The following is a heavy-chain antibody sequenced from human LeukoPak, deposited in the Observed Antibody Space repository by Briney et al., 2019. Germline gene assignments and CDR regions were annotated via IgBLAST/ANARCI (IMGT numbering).Heavy chain of an antibody. CDR2: INHSGST. Sequence: SSETLSLTCAVYGGSFSGYYWSWIRQPPGKGLEWIGEINHSGSTNYNPSLKSRVTISVDTSKTQFSLKLSSVTAADTAVYYCARVGGDGYNFDYWGQGTLVTVSS. J-gene: IGHJ4*02. CDR1: GGSFSGYY. D-gene: IGHD5-24*01. CDR3: ARVGGDGYNFDY. V-gene: IGHV4-34*01.